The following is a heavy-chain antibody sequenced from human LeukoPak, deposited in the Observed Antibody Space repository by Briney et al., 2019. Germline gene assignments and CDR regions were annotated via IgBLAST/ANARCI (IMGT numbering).Heavy chain of an antibody. Sequence: SETLSLTCTVSGVSINSNTYYWGWIRQPPGKGLEWIASFYYTATTYYNPSLKRRVNISIGTSKNQFSLKLMSVTAADTAVYYCVRSAPTLGYCSSSSCSYWSFDLWGRGTLVTVSS. J-gene: IGHJ2*01. CDR2: FYYTATT. CDR3: VRSAPTLGYCSSSSCSYWSFDL. D-gene: IGHD2-2*01. V-gene: IGHV4-39*07. CDR1: GVSINSNTYY.